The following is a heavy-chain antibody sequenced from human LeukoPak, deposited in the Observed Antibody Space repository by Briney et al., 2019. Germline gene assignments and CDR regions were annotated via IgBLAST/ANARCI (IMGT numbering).Heavy chain of an antibody. CDR1: GLTFSTSG. CDR2: IGPTGSDR. CDR3: ATETNGRHYDY. Sequence: GGSLRLSCTASGLTFSTSGFNWVRQAPGKGLEWVASIGPTGSDRYHADSIKGRFTISRDNANNFLYLQMNSLRAEDTAVYYCATETNGRHYDYWGQGTLLIVSS. V-gene: IGHV3-21*06. D-gene: IGHD1-14*01. J-gene: IGHJ4*02.